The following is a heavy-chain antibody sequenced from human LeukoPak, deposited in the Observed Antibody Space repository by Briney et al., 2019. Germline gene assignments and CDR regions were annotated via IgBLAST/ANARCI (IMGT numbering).Heavy chain of an antibody. CDR2: ISAYNGNT. CDR3: ARYLVGYYYDSSGYFNHRYFDY. CDR1: GYTFTSYG. D-gene: IGHD3-22*01. J-gene: IGHJ4*02. Sequence: ASVKVSCKASGYTFTSYGISWVRQAPGQGLEWMGWISAYNGNTNYAQKLQGRVTMTRDTSTSTVYMELSSLRSEDTAVYYCARYLVGYYYDSSGYFNHRYFDYWGQGTLVTVSS. V-gene: IGHV1-18*01.